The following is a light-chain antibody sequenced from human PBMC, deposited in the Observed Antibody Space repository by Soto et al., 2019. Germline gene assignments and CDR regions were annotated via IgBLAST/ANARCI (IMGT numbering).Light chain of an antibody. J-gene: IGLJ1*01. CDR1: SSDVGGYNY. Sequence: QSVLTQPPSASGSPGQSVTISCTGTSSDVGGYNYVSWYQQHPGKAPKLMIYEVSKRPSGVPDRFSGSKSGNTASLTVSGLQAEDEADYYCSSYAGSRYVFGTETKVTVL. CDR2: EVS. V-gene: IGLV2-8*01. CDR3: SSYAGSRYV.